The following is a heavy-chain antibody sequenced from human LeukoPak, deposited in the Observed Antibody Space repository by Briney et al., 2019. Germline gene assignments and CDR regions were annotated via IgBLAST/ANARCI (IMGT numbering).Heavy chain of an antibody. V-gene: IGHV5-51*01. Sequence: GESLKISCKGYGHSFTNYWIGWVRQMPGKGLEWMGIIYPGDSDTTYSPSFQGQVTISADKSTSTAYLQWSSLKASDAATYYCARPAVAGTYHYGMDVWGQGTTVTVSS. CDR1: GHSFTNYW. J-gene: IGHJ6*02. CDR2: IYPGDSDT. D-gene: IGHD6-19*01. CDR3: ARPAVAGTYHYGMDV.